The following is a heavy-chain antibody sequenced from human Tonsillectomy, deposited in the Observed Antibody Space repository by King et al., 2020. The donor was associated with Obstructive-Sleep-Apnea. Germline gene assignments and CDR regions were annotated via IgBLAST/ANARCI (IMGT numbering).Heavy chain of an antibody. CDR1: GFSLSTSGVG. Sequence: KESGPTLVKPTQTLTLTCTFSGFSLSTSGVGVGWIRQPPGKALEWLALIYCDDVNRYSPSLKSRLTITKDTSKNQVVLTMTNMDPVDTATYYCARRYSGGGAAGTGVKAFDIWGQGTMVTLSS. CDR3: ARRYSGGGAAGTGVKAFDI. J-gene: IGHJ3*02. V-gene: IGHV2-5*02. CDR2: IYCDDVN. D-gene: IGHD6-13*01.